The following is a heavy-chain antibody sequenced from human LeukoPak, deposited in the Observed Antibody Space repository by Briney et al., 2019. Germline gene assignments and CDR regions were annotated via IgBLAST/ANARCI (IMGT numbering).Heavy chain of an antibody. J-gene: IGHJ6*02. V-gene: IGHV3-9*01. CDR3: AKGDYYGSGSYYNPRYYYYGMDV. CDR2: ISWNSGSI. CDR1: GFTFDDYA. Sequence: GRSLRLSCAASGFTFDDYAMHWVRQAPGKGLEWVSGISWNSGSIGCADSVKGRFTISRDNAKNSLYLQMNSLRAEDTALYYCAKGDYYGSGSYYNPRYYYYGMDVWGQGTTVTVSS. D-gene: IGHD3-10*01.